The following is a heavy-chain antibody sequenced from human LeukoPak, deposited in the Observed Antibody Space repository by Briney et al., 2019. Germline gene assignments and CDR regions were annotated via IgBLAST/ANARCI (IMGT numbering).Heavy chain of an antibody. CDR1: GFTVSSNY. CDR2: ISYDGSNK. J-gene: IGHJ4*02. Sequence: GGSLRLSCAASGFTVSSNYMSWVRQAPGKGLEWVAVISYDGSNKNYADSVKGRFTISRDNSKNTLYLQMNSLRAEDTAVYYCAKSGGYYKNYFDYWGQGTLVTVSS. CDR3: AKSGGYYKNYFDY. V-gene: IGHV3-30*18. D-gene: IGHD3-22*01.